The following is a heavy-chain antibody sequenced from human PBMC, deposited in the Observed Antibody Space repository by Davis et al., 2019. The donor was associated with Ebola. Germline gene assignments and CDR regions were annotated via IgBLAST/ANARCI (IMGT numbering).Heavy chain of an antibody. CDR3: ARDRRYCSSTSCLSPGYYYFDY. J-gene: IGHJ4*02. Sequence: ASVKVSCKASGYTFTGYYMHWVRQAPGQGLEWMGWINPNSGGTNYAQKFQGRVTMTRDTSISTAYMELSRLRSDDTAVYYCARDRRYCSSTSCLSPGYYYFDYWGQGTLVTVSS. CDR1: GYTFTGYY. V-gene: IGHV1-2*02. D-gene: IGHD2-2*01. CDR2: INPNSGGT.